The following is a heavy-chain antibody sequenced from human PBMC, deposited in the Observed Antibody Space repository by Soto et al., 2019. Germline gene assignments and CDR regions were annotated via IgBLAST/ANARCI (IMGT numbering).Heavy chain of an antibody. CDR1: GYTFTGYY. CDR3: ARDRGDSFDY. V-gene: IGHV1-2*02. Sequence: SVKVSCKASGYTFTGYYMHWVRQAPVQGLEWMGWINPNTGGTNYVQKFQGRVTMTRDTSISTAYMELSRLRSDDTAVYYCARDRGDSFDYWGQGTLVTVSS. J-gene: IGHJ4*02. CDR2: INPNTGGT.